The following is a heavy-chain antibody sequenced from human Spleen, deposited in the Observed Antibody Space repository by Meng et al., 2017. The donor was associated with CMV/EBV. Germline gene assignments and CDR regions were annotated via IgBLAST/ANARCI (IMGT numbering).Heavy chain of an antibody. CDR1: GVTFRGCG. V-gene: IGHV3-33*01. D-gene: IGHD2-15*01. J-gene: IGHJ4*02. CDR3: VRGGDHCRASSCFL. CDR2: IWYDGSNK. Sequence: SGVTFRGCGMQRVRQAPGKGREWVSVIWYDGSNKYKADSMKGRFTISRDNSKNTLYLQMNSLRAEDTAVYYCVRGGDHCRASSCFLWGLGSLVTVSS.